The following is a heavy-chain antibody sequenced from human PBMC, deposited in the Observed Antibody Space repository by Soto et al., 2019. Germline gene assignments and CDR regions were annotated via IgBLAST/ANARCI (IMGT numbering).Heavy chain of an antibody. D-gene: IGHD2-15*01. CDR1: GGSVNRPNFY. CDR3: ARENRPSRKLRTTYSLDY. V-gene: IGHV4-61*01. CDR2: IFHNGNA. J-gene: IGHJ4*01. Sequence: QVQLQESGPGLVQPSETLSLTCTASGGSVNRPNFYWSWVRQPPGKGLEWIGYIFHNGNANYNSSLKSRVTISVHTSQHQFSLSLTSVTAADTAVYYCARENRPSRKLRTTYSLDYWGHGILVTVSS.